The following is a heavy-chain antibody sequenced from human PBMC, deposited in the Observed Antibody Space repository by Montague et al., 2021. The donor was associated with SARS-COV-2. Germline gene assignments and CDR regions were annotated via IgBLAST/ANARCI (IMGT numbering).Heavy chain of an antibody. CDR2: IHYSGTT. J-gene: IGHJ4*02. CDR3: VREFWYCSRGARRGNFDS. Sequence: SETLSLTCTVSGGSVSSATGYWSWIRQPPGKGLEWIGYIHYSGTTSYKSSLKSAVSLSLDTSKNQPSLNLSSVTAAATAVYPCVREFWYCSRGARRGNFDSWGQGTLVTVSS. CDR1: GGSVSSATGY. D-gene: IGHD2-2*01. V-gene: IGHV4-61*01.